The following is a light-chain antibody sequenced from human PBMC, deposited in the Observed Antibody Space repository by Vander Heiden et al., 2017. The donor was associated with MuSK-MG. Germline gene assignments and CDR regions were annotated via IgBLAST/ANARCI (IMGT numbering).Light chain of an antibody. V-gene: IGLV5-45*03. CDR3: TIWHNSTCV. CDR2: YISDSDN. CDR1: SGMNVATYN. Sequence: QAVLTQPSSLSASPGASASLTCTLRSGMNVATYNIYWYQQKPGSPPQYLLRYISDSDNCQGSGVSSRFSGSKDGSANEGNLVISGLQSEDEAYDYCTIWHNSTCVLGGGTKVTVL. J-gene: IGLJ3*02.